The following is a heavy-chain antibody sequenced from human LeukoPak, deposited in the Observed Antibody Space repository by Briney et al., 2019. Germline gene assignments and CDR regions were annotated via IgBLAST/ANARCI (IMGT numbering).Heavy chain of an antibody. J-gene: IGHJ4*02. D-gene: IGHD1-26*01. Sequence: ASVKVSCKASGYTFTGHYMHWVRQAPGQGLEWMGWINPNNAGTNYAQKFQGRVTMTRDTSTGTAYMELSRLRSDDTAVYYCARARSVSYSGSYSPPDYWGQGTLVTVSS. CDR1: GYTFTGHY. CDR3: ARARSVSYSGSYSPPDY. V-gene: IGHV1-2*02. CDR2: INPNNAGT.